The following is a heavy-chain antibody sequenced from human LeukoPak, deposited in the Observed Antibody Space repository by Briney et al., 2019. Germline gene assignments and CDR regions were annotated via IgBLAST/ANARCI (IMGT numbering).Heavy chain of an antibody. CDR1: GYTFTSYD. J-gene: IGHJ6*02. CDR3: ARENNIAVAGRDYYYGMDV. V-gene: IGHV1-8*03. CDR2: MNPNSGNT. Sequence: ASVKVSCKASGYTFTSYDINWVRQATGQGLEWMGWMNPNSGNTGYAQKFQGRVTITRNTSISTAYMELSSLRSDDTAVYYCARENNIAVAGRDYYYGMDVWGQGTTVTVSS. D-gene: IGHD6-19*01.